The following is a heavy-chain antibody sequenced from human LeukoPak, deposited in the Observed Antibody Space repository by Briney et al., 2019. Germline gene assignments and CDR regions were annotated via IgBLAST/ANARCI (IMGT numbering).Heavy chain of an antibody. D-gene: IGHD6-13*01. J-gene: IGHJ6*03. CDR3: ATPPPYTGYSSNYYYMDV. CDR1: GYTFTSYG. Sequence: ASVKVSCKASGYTFTSYGISWVRQAPGQGLEWMGWISAYNGNTNYAQKFQGRVTMTEDTSTDTAYMELSSLRSEDTAVYYCATPPPYTGYSSNYYYMDVWGKGTTVTVSS. CDR2: ISAYNGNT. V-gene: IGHV1-18*01.